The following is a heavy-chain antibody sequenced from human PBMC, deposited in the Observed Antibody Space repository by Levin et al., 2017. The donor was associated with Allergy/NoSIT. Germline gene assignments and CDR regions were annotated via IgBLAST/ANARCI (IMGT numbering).Heavy chain of an antibody. CDR3: ARDEFASGWYPTSDY. D-gene: IGHD6-19*01. J-gene: IGHJ4*02. CDR2: IRHDESER. Sequence: GGSLRLSCAASGFTFSDYWMSWFRQTPGKGLEWVANIRHDESERYYVESVKGRFTISRDNAKNLLYLQMNSLTAEDTATYYCARDEFASGWYPTSDYWGQGTLVTVSS. CDR1: GFTFSDYW. V-gene: IGHV3-7*01.